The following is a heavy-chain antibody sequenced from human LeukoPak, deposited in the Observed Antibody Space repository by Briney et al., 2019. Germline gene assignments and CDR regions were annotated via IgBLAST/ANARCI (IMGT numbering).Heavy chain of an antibody. CDR3: AKEGGGAGAPTFYCYMDV. J-gene: IGHJ6*03. D-gene: IGHD1-26*01. Sequence: PGWSVRLSCAASGFTFSSYSMNWVRQARGKGVEGVAVICYDGSNKYYAGSVKGRFTISRDNSKNTLYLQMNSLRAEDTAVYYCAKEGGGAGAPTFYCYMDVWGKGTPVTVSS. V-gene: IGHV3-33*06. CDR2: ICYDGSNK. CDR1: GFTFSSYS.